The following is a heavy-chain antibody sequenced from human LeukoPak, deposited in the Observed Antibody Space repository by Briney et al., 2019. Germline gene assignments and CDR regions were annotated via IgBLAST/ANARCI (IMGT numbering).Heavy chain of an antibody. V-gene: IGHV3-7*03. J-gene: IGHJ4*02. CDR3: AKGAAAGGEYDY. CDR1: GFTFSDYW. CDR2: IRQDDSEK. Sequence: GGSLRLSCSASGFTFSDYWLMWVRQAPGKGLEWVGNIRQDDSEKNYVDSVKGRFTISRDNAKNSLYLQMNSLGAEDTALYYCAKGAAAGGEYDYWGQGTLVTVSS. D-gene: IGHD6-13*01.